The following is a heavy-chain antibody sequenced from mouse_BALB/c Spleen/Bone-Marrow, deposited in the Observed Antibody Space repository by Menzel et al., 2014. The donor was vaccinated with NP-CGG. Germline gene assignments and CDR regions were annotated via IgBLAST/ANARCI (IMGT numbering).Heavy chain of an antibody. D-gene: IGHD1-1*01. CDR2: INPSIGYT. V-gene: IGHV1-4*02. CDR1: GYIFTSYT. Sequence: VQLQQSAAELARPGASVKLSCKASGYIFTSYTIQWIKQRPGQGLEWIGYINPSIGYTDYNQKFKDKTTLTADKSSSTTYMQLNSLTSEDSAVYYCAREGTYYAYFDYWGQGTTLPVSS. CDR3: AREGTYYAYFDY. J-gene: IGHJ2*01.